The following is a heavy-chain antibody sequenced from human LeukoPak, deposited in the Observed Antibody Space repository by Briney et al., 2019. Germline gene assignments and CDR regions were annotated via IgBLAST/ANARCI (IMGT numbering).Heavy chain of an antibody. CDR1: GLTFSDFW. D-gene: IGHD5-18*01. CDR2: VKGDGRTT. J-gene: IGHJ4*02. CDR3: ATGHSYGYDY. Sequence: RGSLRLSCAASGLTFSDFWMLWVRQPPGKGLVWVALVKGDGRTTIYADSVKGRFTISRDNAKNTLYLQMNSLRADDSGVYYCATGHSYGYDYWGQGVLVTVSS. V-gene: IGHV3-74*01.